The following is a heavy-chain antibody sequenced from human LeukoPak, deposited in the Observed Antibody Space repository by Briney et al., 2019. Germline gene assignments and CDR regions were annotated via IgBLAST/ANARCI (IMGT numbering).Heavy chain of an antibody. CDR3: ARGPGEGGSSGYYFGKPEDPAEYYFDY. V-gene: IGHV1-18*01. CDR2: INPNSGGT. J-gene: IGHJ4*02. D-gene: IGHD3-22*01. Sequence: ASVKVSCKASGYTFSSYGISWVRQAPGQGLEWMGWINPNSGGTNYAQMFQGRVTMTRDMSTSTLYMELSSLRSEDTAVYYCARGPGEGGSSGYYFGKPEDPAEYYFDYWGQGTLVTVSS. CDR1: GYTFSSYG.